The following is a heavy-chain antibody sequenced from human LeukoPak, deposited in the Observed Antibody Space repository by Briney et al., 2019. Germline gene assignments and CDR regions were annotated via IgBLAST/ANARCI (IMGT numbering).Heavy chain of an antibody. CDR1: GYTFTGYY. J-gene: IGHJ6*02. CDR2: INPNSGGT. D-gene: IGHD3-22*01. CDR3: ASTYDSSGYSIGMDV. Sequence: ASVKVSCKASGYTFTGYYMHWVRQAPGQGLEWMGWINPNSGGTNYAQKFQGRVTMTRDTSISTAYMELSRLRSDDTAVYYCASTYDSSGYSIGMDVWGQGTTVTVSS. V-gene: IGHV1-2*02.